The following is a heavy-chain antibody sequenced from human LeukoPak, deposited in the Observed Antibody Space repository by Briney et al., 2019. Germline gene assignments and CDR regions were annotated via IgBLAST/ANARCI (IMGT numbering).Heavy chain of an antibody. CDR1: GGSFSGYY. Sequence: PSETLSLTCAVCGGSFSGYYWSWIRQPPGKGLEWIGEINHSGSTNYNPSLKSRVTISVDTSKNQFSLKLSSVTAADTAVYYCARLSYYDSSGPWGQGTLVTVSS. CDR2: INHSGST. D-gene: IGHD3-22*01. V-gene: IGHV4-34*01. J-gene: IGHJ5*02. CDR3: ARLSYYDSSGP.